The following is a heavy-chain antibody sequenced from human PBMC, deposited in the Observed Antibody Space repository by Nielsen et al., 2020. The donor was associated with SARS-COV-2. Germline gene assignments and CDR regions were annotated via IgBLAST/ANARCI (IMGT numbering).Heavy chain of an antibody. CDR3: ARERVGGITIFGVVTRYGMDV. Sequence: PETLSLTCTVSGGSISSGDYYWSWIRQPPGKGLEWIAYIYYSGSTYYNPSLKSRVTISVDTSKNQFSLKLSSVTAADTALYYCARERVGGITIFGVVTRYGMDVWGQGATVTVSS. V-gene: IGHV4-30-4*01. CDR2: IYYSGST. CDR1: GGSISSGDYY. J-gene: IGHJ6*02. D-gene: IGHD3-3*01.